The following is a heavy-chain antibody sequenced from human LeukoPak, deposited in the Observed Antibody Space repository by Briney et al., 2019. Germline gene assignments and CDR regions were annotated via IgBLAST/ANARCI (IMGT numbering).Heavy chain of an antibody. J-gene: IGHJ4*02. V-gene: IGHV5-51*01. Sequence: GESLKISCKGSGYSFTSYWIGWVRQMPGKGLEWMGIIYPGDSDTRYSPSFQGQVTISADKSISTAYLQWSSLKASDTAVYYCASDLNNYYDSSGYGYWGQGTLVTVSS. CDR3: ASDLNNYYDSSGYGY. CDR2: IYPGDSDT. D-gene: IGHD3-22*01. CDR1: GYSFTSYW.